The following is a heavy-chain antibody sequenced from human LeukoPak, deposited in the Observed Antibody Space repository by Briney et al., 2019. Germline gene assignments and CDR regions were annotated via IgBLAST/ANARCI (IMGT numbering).Heavy chain of an antibody. CDR3: ASEEGNSGYDFNY. Sequence: ASVKVSCKASGYTFTSYGINWVRQHPGQELEWMGWISAYNGNTDYAQKLQGRVTMTTDTATSTAYMELRSLRSDDTAVYYCASEEGNSGYDFNYWGQGTQVTVAS. CDR1: GYTFTSYG. D-gene: IGHD5-12*01. V-gene: IGHV1-18*01. J-gene: IGHJ4*02. CDR2: ISAYNGNT.